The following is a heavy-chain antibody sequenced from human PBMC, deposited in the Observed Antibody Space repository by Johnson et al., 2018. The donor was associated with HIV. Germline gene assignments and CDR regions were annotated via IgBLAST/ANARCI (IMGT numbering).Heavy chain of an antibody. CDR1: GFTFTNTA. CDR3: ASGVTARAPLLI. J-gene: IGHJ3*02. Sequence: QVQLVESGGGVVQPGRSLRLSCAASGFTFTNTAIHWVRQAPGKGLEWVAVISNDGTNTYYADSVKGRFTISRDNSRNSVSLQMIILRPKDTAMYYCASGVTARAPLLIWGQGTMVTVSS. D-gene: IGHD6-6*01. V-gene: IGHV3-30*04. CDR2: ISNDGTNT.